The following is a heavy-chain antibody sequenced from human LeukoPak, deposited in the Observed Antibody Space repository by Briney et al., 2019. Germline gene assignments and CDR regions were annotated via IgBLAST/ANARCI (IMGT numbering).Heavy chain of an antibody. CDR1: GFTFSSYS. Sequence: GGSLRLSCAASGFTFSSYSMNWVRQAPGKGLEWVSSISSSSSYIYYADSVKGRFTISRDNAKNSLYLQMNILRAEDTAVYYCARERRRYCSSTSCSPYNWFDPWGQGTLVIVSS. J-gene: IGHJ5*02. CDR3: ARERRRYCSSTSCSPYNWFDP. V-gene: IGHV3-21*01. D-gene: IGHD2-2*01. CDR2: ISSSSSYI.